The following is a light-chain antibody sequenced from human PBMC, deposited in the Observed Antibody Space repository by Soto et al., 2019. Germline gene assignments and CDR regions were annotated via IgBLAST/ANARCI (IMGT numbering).Light chain of an antibody. CDR3: CSFAGSDTYV. CDR2: EDS. CDR1: SSNVGTYNL. J-gene: IGLJ1*01. Sequence: QSALTQPPSVAGSPGQSITISCTGTSSNVGTYNLVSWYQQHPGKVPKLMIYEDSKRPSGVSNRFSGSKSGNTASLTISGLQAEDEADYYCCSFAGSDTYVFGTGTKLTVL. V-gene: IGLV2-23*01.